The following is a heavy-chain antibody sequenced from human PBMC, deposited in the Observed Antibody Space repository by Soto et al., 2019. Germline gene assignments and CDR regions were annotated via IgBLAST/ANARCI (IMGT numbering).Heavy chain of an antibody. J-gene: IGHJ6*03. CDR3: ARRRTTGHYYYYYFIDV. CDR1: GGSISSYY. Sequence: PSETLSLTCTVSGGSISSYYWSWIRQPPGKGLEWIGYIYYSGSTNYNPSLKSRVTISVDTSKNQSSLKLSSVTAADTAVYYCARRRTTGHYYYYYFIDVWGKGTTVTVS. D-gene: IGHD4-17*01. CDR2: IYYSGST. V-gene: IGHV4-59*08.